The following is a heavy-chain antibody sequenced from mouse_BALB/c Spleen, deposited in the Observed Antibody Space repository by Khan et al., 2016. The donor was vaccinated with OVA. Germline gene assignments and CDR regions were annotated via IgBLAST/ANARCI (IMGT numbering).Heavy chain of an antibody. Sequence: EVGLVESGGDLVKPGGSLKLSCAASGFTFSSYGMSWVRQTPDKRLEWVAIIISGDIYTYYPDSVKGRFTISRDNAKNTLYLQMSSLKSEDTAMYYCARQGYGGGFAYWGQGTLVTVSA. CDR3: ARQGYGGGFAY. J-gene: IGHJ3*01. D-gene: IGHD1-1*01. V-gene: IGHV5-6*01. CDR2: IISGDIYT. CDR1: GFTFSSYG.